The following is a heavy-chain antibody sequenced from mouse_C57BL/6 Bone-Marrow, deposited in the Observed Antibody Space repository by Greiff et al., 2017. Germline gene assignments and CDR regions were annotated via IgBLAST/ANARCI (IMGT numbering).Heavy chain of an antibody. CDR1: GYTFTSYG. V-gene: IGHV1-81*01. CDR3: ASARHLRVRRDAMDY. Sequence: VKVVESGAELARPGASVKLSCKASGYTFTSYGISWVKQRTGQGLEWIGEFYPGSGNTYYNEKFKGKATLTADKSSSTAYMELRSLTSEDSAVYFCASARHLRVRRDAMDYGGRGKGVTV. CDR2: FYPGSGNT. D-gene: IGHD3-2*02. J-gene: IGHJ4*01.